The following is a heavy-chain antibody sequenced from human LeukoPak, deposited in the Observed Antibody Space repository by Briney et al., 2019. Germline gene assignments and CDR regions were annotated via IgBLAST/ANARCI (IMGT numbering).Heavy chain of an antibody. CDR2: INPNTGKP. V-gene: IGHV7-4-1*02. CDR1: GYTFTNYA. D-gene: IGHD3-16*02. CDR3: ARAYQRLGGLSFPDS. Sequence: DSVTVSCKASGYTFTNYAMNWVRQAHGHGLEWMGWINPNTGKPMYAQGFTGRCVFSLDTSVTTTYLQINGLEAEDTAVYYCARAYQRLGGLSFPDSWGQGTLVTVSS. J-gene: IGHJ5*01.